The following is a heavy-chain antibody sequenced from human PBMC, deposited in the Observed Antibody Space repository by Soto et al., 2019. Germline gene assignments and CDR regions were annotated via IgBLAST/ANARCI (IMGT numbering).Heavy chain of an antibody. J-gene: IGHJ4*02. CDR3: ARDGITMVRGVIITYYFDY. D-gene: IGHD3-10*01. CDR1: GFTFSSYS. CDR2: ISSSSSTI. V-gene: IGHV3-48*01. Sequence: GGSLRLSCAASGFTFSSYSMNWVRQAPGKGLEWVSYISSSSSTIYYADSVKGRFTISRDNAKNSLYLQMNSLRAEDTAVYYCARDGITMVRGVIITYYFDYWGQGTLVTVSS.